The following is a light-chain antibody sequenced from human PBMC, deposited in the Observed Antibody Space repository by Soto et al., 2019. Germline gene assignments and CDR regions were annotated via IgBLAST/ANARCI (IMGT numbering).Light chain of an antibody. J-gene: IGKJ1*01. V-gene: IGKV3-20*01. CDR1: QSVSSAY. CDR3: QQYHTSPLT. CDR2: GAS. Sequence: ILMTQSPGTLSVSPGDRATISCGASQSVSSAYIAWYQQKRGQAPRRLIYGASIRATGIPDRFSGSGSGTDFTLTISRLEPEDFALYYCQQYHTSPLTFGQGTKVDIK.